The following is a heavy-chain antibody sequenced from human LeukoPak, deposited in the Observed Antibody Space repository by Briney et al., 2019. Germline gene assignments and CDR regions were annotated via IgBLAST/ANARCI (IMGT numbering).Heavy chain of an antibody. Sequence: PGGSLRLSCAASGFTFSSYAMSWVRQAPGKGLEWVSVSVISGSGGGSGGSTYHADSVKGRFTISRDDSKNTLYLQMNNLRVEDTAVYYCAKHRSGIAASGSNYWGQGTLVSVSS. D-gene: IGHD6-13*01. J-gene: IGHJ4*02. CDR1: GFTFSSYA. V-gene: IGHV3-23*01. CDR2: ISGSGGGSGGST. CDR3: AKHRSGIAASGSNY.